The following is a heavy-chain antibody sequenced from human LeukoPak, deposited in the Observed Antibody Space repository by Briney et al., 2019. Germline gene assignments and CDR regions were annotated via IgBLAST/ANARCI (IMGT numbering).Heavy chain of an antibody. Sequence: PGTSLRLSCVVSGFTISSHGMHWVRQAPGKGLEWVAMISYHGSAKYCGDSVQGRFTISRDISKNTLYLQMDSLRPEDTAVYYCAKDWGSSGWYNYFDPWGQGTLVTVSS. D-gene: IGHD6-19*01. CDR1: GFTISSHG. V-gene: IGHV3-30*18. J-gene: IGHJ5*02. CDR2: ISYHGSAK. CDR3: AKDWGSSGWYNYFDP.